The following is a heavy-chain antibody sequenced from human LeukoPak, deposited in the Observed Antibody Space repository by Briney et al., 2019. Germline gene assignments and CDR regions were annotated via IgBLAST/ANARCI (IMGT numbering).Heavy chain of an antibody. CDR2: IYTSGST. CDR3: AMSGYSYGPIDY. CDR1: GGSISSYY. Sequence: PSETLSLTCTVSGGSISSYYWSWIRQPAGKGLEWIGRIYTSGSTNYNPSLKSRVTMPVDTSKNQFSLKLSSVTAADTAVYYCAMSGYSYGPIDYWGQGTLVTVSS. D-gene: IGHD5-18*01. J-gene: IGHJ4*02. V-gene: IGHV4-4*07.